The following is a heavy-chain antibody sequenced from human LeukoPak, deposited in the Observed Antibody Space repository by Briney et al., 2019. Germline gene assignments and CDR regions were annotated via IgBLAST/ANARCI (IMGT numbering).Heavy chain of an antibody. J-gene: IGHJ4*02. CDR1: GFSLSTSGVG. D-gene: IGHD2-15*01. Sequence: SGPTLVNPTQTLTLTCTFSGFSLSTSGVGVGWIRQPPGKALEWPAPIYWDDDKRYSPSLKSRLTITKDTSKNQVVLTMTNMDPVDTATYYCAQLVVNEVVDYWGQGTLVTVSS. V-gene: IGHV2-5*02. CDR2: IYWDDDK. CDR3: AQLVVNEVVDY.